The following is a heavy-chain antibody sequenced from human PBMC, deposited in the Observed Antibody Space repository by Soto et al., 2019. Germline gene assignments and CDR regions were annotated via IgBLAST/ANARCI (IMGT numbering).Heavy chain of an antibody. CDR3: ATSPKAYNWFDP. Sequence: ASVKVSCKVSGYTLTELSMHWVRQAPGKGLEWMGGFDPEDGETIYAQKFQGRVTMTEDTSTDTAYMELSSLRSEDTAVYYCATSPKAYNWFDPWGQGTLVTVSS. J-gene: IGHJ5*02. V-gene: IGHV1-24*01. CDR2: FDPEDGET. CDR1: GYTLTELS.